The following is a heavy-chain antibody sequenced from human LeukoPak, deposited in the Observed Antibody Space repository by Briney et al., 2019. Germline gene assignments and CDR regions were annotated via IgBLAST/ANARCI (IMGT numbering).Heavy chain of an antibody. J-gene: IGHJ4*02. V-gene: IGHV3-74*01. CDR2: ISPTGSTT. CDR1: GFSFSGHW. Sequence: GGSLRLSCTASGFSFSGHWMHWARQLPGKGLVWVSRISPTGSTTSYADSVKGRFTVSRDSAKNTLYLQVNNLRAEDTAVYYCARGPNSNWSGLDFWGQGTLLTVSS. CDR3: ARGPNSNWSGLDF. D-gene: IGHD6-6*01.